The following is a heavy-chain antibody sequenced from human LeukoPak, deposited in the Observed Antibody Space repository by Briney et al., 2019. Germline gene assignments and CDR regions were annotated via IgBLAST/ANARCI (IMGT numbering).Heavy chain of an antibody. CDR1: GFTFSSNA. D-gene: IGHD3-9*01. J-gene: IGHJ4*02. V-gene: IGHV3-23*01. Sequence: GGSLRLSCAASGFTFSSNAMSWVRQAPGKGLEWVSAISGSGGSTYYADSVKGRFTISRDNSKNTLYLQMNSLRAEDTAVYYCAKDILTGYYMARGYFDYWGQGTLVTVSS. CDR2: ISGSGGST. CDR3: AKDILTGYYMARGYFDY.